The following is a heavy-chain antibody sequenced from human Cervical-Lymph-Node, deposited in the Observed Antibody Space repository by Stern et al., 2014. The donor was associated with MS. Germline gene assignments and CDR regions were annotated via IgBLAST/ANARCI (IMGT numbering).Heavy chain of an antibody. D-gene: IGHD2-15*01. CDR1: GYTFTSYG. V-gene: IGHV1-18*01. CDR3: ARVLSLVVDRTGSNPRVNYYGMDV. J-gene: IGHJ6*02. Sequence: QVQLVQSGAEVKKPGASVKVSCKASGYTFTSYGISWVRQAPGQGLEWMGWISAYNGNTNYAQKLQGRVTMTTDTSTSTAYMELRSLRSDDTAVYYCARVLSLVVDRTGSNPRVNYYGMDVWGQGTTVTVSS. CDR2: ISAYNGNT.